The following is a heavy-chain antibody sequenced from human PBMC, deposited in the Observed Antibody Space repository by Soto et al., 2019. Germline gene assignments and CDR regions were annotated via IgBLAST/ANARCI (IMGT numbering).Heavy chain of an antibody. CDR1: GYTVTTYA. Sequence: QVKLVQSGAEVKKPGASVKVSCKASGYTVTTYAMHWVRQAPGQRLEWMGWINAGNGDTKYSQKFQGRVSITRDTSDSTAYMELSSLRSEDTAVYYCARGTCGGGSCYPGPNDYWGQGTLVTVSS. CDR3: ARGTCGGGSCYPGPNDY. CDR2: INAGNGDT. D-gene: IGHD2-15*01. J-gene: IGHJ4*02. V-gene: IGHV1-3*01.